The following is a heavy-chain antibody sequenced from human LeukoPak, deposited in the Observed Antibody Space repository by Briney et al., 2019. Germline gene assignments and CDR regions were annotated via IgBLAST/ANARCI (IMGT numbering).Heavy chain of an antibody. Sequence: GGSLRLSCAASGFTFSTYAMTWVRQAPGKGLEWVSTIRGNGGSTYYADSVKGRFTISRDNSKNTLYLQMNSLRVEDTAIYYCAKASWVSTADAVLWGQGTVVTVSS. V-gene: IGHV3-23*01. CDR2: IRGNGGST. CDR3: AKASWVSTADAVL. CDR1: GFTFSTYA. D-gene: IGHD3-16*01. J-gene: IGHJ4*02.